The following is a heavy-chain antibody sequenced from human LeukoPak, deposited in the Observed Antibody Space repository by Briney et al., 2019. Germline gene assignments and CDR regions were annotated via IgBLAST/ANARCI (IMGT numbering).Heavy chain of an antibody. CDR1: GGSISSSIYY. CDR3: ATREMTTVTTFDY. V-gene: IGHV4-39*01. Sequence: SETLSLTCTVSGGSISSSIYYWGWIRQPPGKGLEWIGSIYYSGSTYYNPSLKSRVTISVDTSKNQFSLKLSSVTAADTAVYYCATREMTTVTTFDYWGQGTLVTVSS. D-gene: IGHD4-17*01. CDR2: IYYSGST. J-gene: IGHJ4*02.